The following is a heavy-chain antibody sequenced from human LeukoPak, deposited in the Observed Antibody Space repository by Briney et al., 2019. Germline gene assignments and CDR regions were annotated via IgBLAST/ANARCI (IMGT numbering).Heavy chain of an antibody. CDR1: GFTFSSYA. V-gene: IGHV3-23*01. CDR2: ISGSGGST. CDR3: AKPIAKNTAPDY. Sequence: GGSLRLSCAASGFTFSSYAMSWVRQAPGKGLEGVSAISGSGGSTYYADSVKGRFTISRDNSKDTLYLQMNSLRAEDTAVYYCAKPIAKNTAPDYWGQGTLVTVSS. J-gene: IGHJ4*02. D-gene: IGHD5-18*01.